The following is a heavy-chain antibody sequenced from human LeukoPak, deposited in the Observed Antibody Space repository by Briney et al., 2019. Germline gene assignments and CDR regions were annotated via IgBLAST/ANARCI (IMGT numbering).Heavy chain of an antibody. V-gene: IGHV4-59*01. Sequence: PSETLSLTCTVSGGSISSYYWSWIRQPPGKGLEWIGYIYYSGSTNYNPSLKSRVTISVATSKNQFSLKLSSVTAADTAVYYCARSAVVRGVIPFDPWGQGTLVTVSS. CDR2: IYYSGST. CDR3: ARSAVVRGVIPFDP. D-gene: IGHD3-10*01. J-gene: IGHJ5*02. CDR1: GGSISSYY.